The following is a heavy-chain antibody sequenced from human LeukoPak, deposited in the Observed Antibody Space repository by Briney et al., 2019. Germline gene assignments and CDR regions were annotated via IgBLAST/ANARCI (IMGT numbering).Heavy chain of an antibody. V-gene: IGHV3-15*01. CDR3: TTDEYYDFWSGYAGGTKGTGLFDY. CDR1: GFTFSNAW. J-gene: IGHJ4*02. D-gene: IGHD3-3*01. Sequence: PGGSLRLSCAASGFTFSNAWMSWVRQAPGKGLEWVGRIKSKTDGGTTDYAAPVKGRFTISRDDSKNTLYLQMNSLKTEDTAVYYCTTDEYYDFWSGYAGGTKGTGLFDYWGQGTLVTVSS. CDR2: IKSKTDGGTT.